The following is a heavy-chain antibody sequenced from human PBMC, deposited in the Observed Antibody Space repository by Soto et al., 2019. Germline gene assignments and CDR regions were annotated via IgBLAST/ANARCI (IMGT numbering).Heavy chain of an antibody. V-gene: IGHV3-33*01. D-gene: IGHD3-22*01. CDR2: IWYDGSNK. CDR3: ARETYYYDSSGPSYFDY. J-gene: IGHJ4*02. Sequence: SLRLSCVAPGFTFSSDGMHWVRQAPGKGLEWVAVIWYDGSNKYYVDSVKGRFTISRDNSKNTLYLQMNSLRAEDTAVYYCARETYYYDSSGPSYFDYWGQGTRVTVSS. CDR1: GFTFSSDG.